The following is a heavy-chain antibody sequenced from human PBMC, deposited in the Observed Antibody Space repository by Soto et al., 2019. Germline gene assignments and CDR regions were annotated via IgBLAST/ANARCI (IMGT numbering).Heavy chain of an antibody. D-gene: IGHD3-10*01. J-gene: IGHJ6*02. V-gene: IGHV3-30-3*01. CDR2: ISYDGSNK. Sequence: GGSLRLSCAASGFTFSSYAMHWVRQAPGKGLEWVAVISYDGSNKYYADSVKGRFTISRDNSKNTLYLQMNSLRAEDTAVYYCARVPTATWYYYGSGSYGVGPNYGMDVWGQGTTVTVSS. CDR1: GFTFSSYA. CDR3: ARVPTATWYYYGSGSYGVGPNYGMDV.